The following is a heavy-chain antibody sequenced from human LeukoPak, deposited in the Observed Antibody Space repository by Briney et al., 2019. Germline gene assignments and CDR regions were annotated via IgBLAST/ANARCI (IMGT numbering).Heavy chain of an antibody. CDR3: AKCDDSRPPYYMDV. Sequence: GGSLRLSCAASGFTVSSNYMSWVRQAPGKGLEWVSVIYSGGSTYYADSVKGRFTISRDNSKNTLYLQMNSLRAEDTAVYYCAKCDDSRPPYYMDVWGKGTTVTVSS. V-gene: IGHV3-66*01. CDR1: GFTVSSNY. D-gene: IGHD3-3*01. J-gene: IGHJ6*03. CDR2: IYSGGST.